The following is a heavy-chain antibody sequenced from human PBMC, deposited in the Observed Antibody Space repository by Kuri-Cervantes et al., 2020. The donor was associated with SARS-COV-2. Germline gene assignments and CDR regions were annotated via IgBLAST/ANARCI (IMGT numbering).Heavy chain of an antibody. V-gene: IGHV4-34*01. CDR3: ARHRGRIAARFYYMDV. Sequence: ESLKISCAVYGGSFSGYYWSWIRQPPGKGLEWIGEINHSGSTNYNPSLKSRVTISVDTSKNQFSLKLSSVTAADTAVYYCARHRGRIAARFYYMDVWGKGTTVTVSS. J-gene: IGHJ6*03. CDR2: INHSGST. D-gene: IGHD6-6*01. CDR1: GGSFSGYY.